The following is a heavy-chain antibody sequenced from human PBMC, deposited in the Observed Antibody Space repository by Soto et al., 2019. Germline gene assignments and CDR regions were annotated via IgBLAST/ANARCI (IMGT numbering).Heavy chain of an antibody. D-gene: IGHD3-10*01. J-gene: IGHJ5*02. Sequence: VKVSCKASGYNFLTYGISWLRQAPGRGLEWMGWISTDNTHRNYAQNFQERVTMTTDTSTNTAYMELRSLRSDDTAIYYCARDRPGISVIRAVKTYNYFDPWGQGTLVTVSS. V-gene: IGHV1-18*01. CDR1: GYNFLTYG. CDR2: ISTDNTHR. CDR3: ARDRPGISVIRAVKTYNYFDP.